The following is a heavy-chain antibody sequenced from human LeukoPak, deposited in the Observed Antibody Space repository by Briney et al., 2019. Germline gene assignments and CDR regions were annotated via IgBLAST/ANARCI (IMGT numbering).Heavy chain of an antibody. CDR3: ARGATRLYYYYMDV. CDR2: IYYSGST. D-gene: IGHD5-12*01. J-gene: IGHJ6*03. CDR1: GGSISSSSYY. Sequence: SETLSLTCTVSGGSISSSSYYWGWIRQPPGKGLEWIGSIYYSGSTYYNPSLKSRVTISVDTSKNQFPLRLSSVTAADTAVYYCARGATRLYYYYMDVWGKGTTVTVSS. V-gene: IGHV4-39*06.